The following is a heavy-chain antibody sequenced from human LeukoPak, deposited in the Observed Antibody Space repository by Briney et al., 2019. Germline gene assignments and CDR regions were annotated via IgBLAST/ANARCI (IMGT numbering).Heavy chain of an antibody. CDR2: ISWDDGRT. V-gene: IGHV3-43D*03. J-gene: IGHJ4*02. CDR3: AKDSLPRGWLHYFDY. CDR1: GFTFDDYA. D-gene: IGHD5-24*01. Sequence: GGSLRLSCAASGFTFDDYAMHWVRQAPGKGLEWVSLISWDDGRTYYADSVKGRFTISRDNSKNSLYLQMDSLRTEDTALYYCAKDSLPRGWLHYFDYWGQGTLVTLSS.